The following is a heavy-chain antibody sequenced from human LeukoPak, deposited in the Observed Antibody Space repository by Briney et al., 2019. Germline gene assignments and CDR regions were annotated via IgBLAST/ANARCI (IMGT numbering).Heavy chain of an antibody. CDR1: GGSISSSSYY. CDR3: ARHSDGSSGSNPLYYYYMGV. J-gene: IGHJ6*03. D-gene: IGHD6-19*01. V-gene: IGHV4-39*01. CDR2: IYYSGST. Sequence: SETLSLTCTVSGGSISSSSYYWGWIRQPPGKGLEWIGSIYYSGSTYYNPSLKSRVTISVDTSKNQFSLKLSSVTAADTAVYYCARHSDGSSGSNPLYYYYMGVWGKGTTVTVSS.